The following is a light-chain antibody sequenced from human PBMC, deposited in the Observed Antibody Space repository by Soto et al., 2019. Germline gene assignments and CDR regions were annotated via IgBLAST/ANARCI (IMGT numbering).Light chain of an antibody. CDR3: QQSYSAS. Sequence: DIQLTQSPSFLSASVGDRVTITCRASQSISSYLNWYQQKPGKAPKLLIYAASSLQSGVPSRFSGSGSGTDFTLTISSLLPEDFATYYCQQSYSASFGGGTKVDIK. V-gene: IGKV1-39*01. J-gene: IGKJ4*01. CDR2: AAS. CDR1: QSISSY.